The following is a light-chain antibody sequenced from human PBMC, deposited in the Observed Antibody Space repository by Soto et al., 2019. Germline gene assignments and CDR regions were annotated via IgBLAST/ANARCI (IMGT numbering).Light chain of an antibody. CDR3: QQSYNTLGA. CDR1: QSISSY. V-gene: IGKV1-39*01. CDR2: AAS. J-gene: IGKJ1*01. Sequence: DIQMTQSPSSLSASVGDRVTITCRASQSISSYLNWYQQKPGKAPKLLISAASTLQSGVPSRFSGSGSGTDFTLTISSMQPEDFGTYYCQQSYNTLGAFGQGTKVDIK.